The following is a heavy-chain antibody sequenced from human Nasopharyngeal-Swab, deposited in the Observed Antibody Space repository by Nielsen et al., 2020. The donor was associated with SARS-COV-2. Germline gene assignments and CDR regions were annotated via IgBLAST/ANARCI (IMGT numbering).Heavy chain of an antibody. V-gene: IGHV4-38-2*02. Sequence: SETLSLTCAVSGYSISSGYYWGWIRQPPGKGLEWIGSIYHSGSTYYNPSLKSRVTISVDTSKNQFSLKLSSVTAADTAVYYCAREAITIFGVAPFDYYYYYMDVWGKGTTVTVSS. J-gene: IGHJ6*03. CDR2: IYHSGST. CDR3: AREAITIFGVAPFDYYYYYMDV. CDR1: GYSISSGYY. D-gene: IGHD3-3*01.